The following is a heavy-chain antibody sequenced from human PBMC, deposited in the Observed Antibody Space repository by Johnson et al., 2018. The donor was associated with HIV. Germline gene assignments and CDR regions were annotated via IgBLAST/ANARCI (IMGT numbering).Heavy chain of an antibody. CDR1: GFTFSSYA. CDR2: ISYDGSNK. J-gene: IGHJ3*02. V-gene: IGHV3-30-3*01. Sequence: QVQLVESGGGVVQPGRSLRLSCAASGFTFSSYAIHWVRQAPGKGLEWVAVISYDGSNKYYADSVKGRFTIYRDNSKNTLYLQMNSLRAEDTAVYYCARDQGYDSSGFDAFDIWGQGTMVTVSS. CDR3: ARDQGYDSSGFDAFDI. D-gene: IGHD3-22*01.